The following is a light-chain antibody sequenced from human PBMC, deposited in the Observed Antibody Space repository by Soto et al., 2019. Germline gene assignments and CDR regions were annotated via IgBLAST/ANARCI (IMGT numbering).Light chain of an antibody. CDR1: QSVSSSY. Sequence: EIVLTQSPGTLSLSPGERATLSCRASQSVSSSYLAWYQQKSGQAPRLLIQGASSRATGIPDRFSGSGSGTDFTLTISRLEPEDVAVYYCQQYGSSPPTFGRGTKLEIK. CDR3: QQYGSSPPT. CDR2: GAS. V-gene: IGKV3-20*01. J-gene: IGKJ2*01.